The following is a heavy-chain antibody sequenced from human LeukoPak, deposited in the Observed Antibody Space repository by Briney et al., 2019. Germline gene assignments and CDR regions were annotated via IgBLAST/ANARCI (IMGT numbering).Heavy chain of an antibody. D-gene: IGHD3-16*01. Sequence: ASVKVSCKASGYTFTAYYLHWVRQAPGQGLEWMAWINPNSGGTNYAQKFQGRVTMTRDTSISTAYMELSRLRSDDTAVYYCASLPGPGGPIDYWGQGTLVTVSS. CDR1: GYTFTAYY. V-gene: IGHV1-2*02. J-gene: IGHJ4*02. CDR3: ASLPGPGGPIDY. CDR2: INPNSGGT.